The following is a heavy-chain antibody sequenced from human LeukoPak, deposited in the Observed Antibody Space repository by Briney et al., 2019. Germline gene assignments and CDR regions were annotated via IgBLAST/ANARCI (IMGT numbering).Heavy chain of an antibody. CDR1: GGTFSSYA. D-gene: IGHD6-19*01. Sequence: GASVKVSCKASGGTFSSYAISWVRQAPGQGLEWMGGIIPIFGTANYAQKLQGRVTMTTDTSTSTAYMELRSLRSDDTAVYYCARGRGWYGLVDYWGQGTLVTVSS. CDR3: ARGRGWYGLVDY. J-gene: IGHJ4*02. V-gene: IGHV1-69*05. CDR2: IIPIFGTA.